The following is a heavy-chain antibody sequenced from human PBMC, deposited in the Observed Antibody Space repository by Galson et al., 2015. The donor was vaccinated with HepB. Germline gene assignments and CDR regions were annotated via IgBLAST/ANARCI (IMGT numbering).Heavy chain of an antibody. Sequence: SVKVSCKVSGYTLTELSMHWVRQAPGKGLEWMGGFDPEDGETIYAQKFQGRVTMTEDTSTDTAYMELSSLRSEDTAVYYCATDLRAYNWMPSGSWGQGTLVTVSS. CDR2: FDPEDGET. CDR3: ATDLRAYNWMPSGS. CDR1: GYTLTELS. J-gene: IGHJ4*02. D-gene: IGHD1-20*01. V-gene: IGHV1-24*01.